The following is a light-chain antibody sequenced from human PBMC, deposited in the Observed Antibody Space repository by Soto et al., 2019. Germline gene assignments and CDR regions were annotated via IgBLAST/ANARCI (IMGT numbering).Light chain of an antibody. CDR3: QQRSSWPIT. V-gene: IGKV3-11*01. CDR1: QSVTSY. CDR2: DAS. Sequence: LIQSPCTLSLSPGERAPLSCRASQSVTSYLAWYQQRPGQAPRLLINDASRRATGIPDRFSGSGSGADFTLTISSLEPEDFAVYYCQQRSSWPITFGQGTRLEIK. J-gene: IGKJ5*01.